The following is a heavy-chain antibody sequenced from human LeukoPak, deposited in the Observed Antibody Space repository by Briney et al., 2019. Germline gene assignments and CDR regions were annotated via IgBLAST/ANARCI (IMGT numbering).Heavy chain of an antibody. CDR3: AREIVRGVPGW. D-gene: IGHD3-10*01. CDR1: GYSISSGYD. J-gene: IGHJ4*02. CDR2: LYAAGNT. Sequence: SETLSPTCAVSGYSISSGYDWGWTRQTPGKGLEWIGSLYAAGNTYYSPSLKSRVTISLDKSKNLFSLDLRSVTAADTAVYYCAREIVRGVPGWWGQGTLVTVSS. V-gene: IGHV4-38-2*02.